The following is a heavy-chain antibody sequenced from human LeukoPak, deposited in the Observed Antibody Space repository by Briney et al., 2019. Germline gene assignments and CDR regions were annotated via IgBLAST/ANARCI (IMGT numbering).Heavy chain of an antibody. Sequence: PGGSLRLACAASAFTFSNHEMTWVRQAPGKGLEWVSTISGSGGSSYYADSVKGRFTISRDNSKNTQYLQMNSLRAEDTAVYYCALSGYGERDHWGQGSLVTVSS. D-gene: IGHD5-12*01. V-gene: IGHV3-23*01. CDR3: ALSGYGERDH. CDR1: AFTFSNHE. CDR2: ISGSGGSS. J-gene: IGHJ4*02.